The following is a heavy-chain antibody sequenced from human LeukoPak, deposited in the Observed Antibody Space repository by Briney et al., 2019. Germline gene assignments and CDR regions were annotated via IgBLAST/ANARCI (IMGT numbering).Heavy chain of an antibody. J-gene: IGHJ6*03. CDR1: GFTFSSYS. Sequence: GGSLRLSCAASGFTFSSYSMNWVRQAPGKGLEWVSSISSSSSYIYYADSVKGRFTISRDNAKNSLYLQMNSLRAEDTAVYYCARYDFWSGSDYYYYMDVWGKGTTVTVSS. CDR2: ISSSSSYI. V-gene: IGHV3-21*01. D-gene: IGHD3-3*01. CDR3: ARYDFWSGSDYYYYMDV.